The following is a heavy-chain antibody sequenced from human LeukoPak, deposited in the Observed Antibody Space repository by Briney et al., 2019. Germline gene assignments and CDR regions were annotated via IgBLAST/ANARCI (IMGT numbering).Heavy chain of an antibody. V-gene: IGHV3-53*01. CDR1: GFTVSSNY. CDR3: ARDRKWLRLYNWFDP. Sequence: PGGSLRLSCAASGFTVSSNYMSWVRQAPGKGLEWVSVIYSGGSTYYADSVKGRFTISRDNAKNSLYLQMNSLRAEDTAVYYCARDRKWLRLYNWFDPWGQGTLVTVSS. CDR2: IYSGGST. J-gene: IGHJ5*02. D-gene: IGHD5-12*01.